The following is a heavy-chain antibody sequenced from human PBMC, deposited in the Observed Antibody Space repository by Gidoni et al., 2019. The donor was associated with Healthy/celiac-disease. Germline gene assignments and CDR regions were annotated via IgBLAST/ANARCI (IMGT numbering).Heavy chain of an antibody. CDR1: AGPISSGSYY. CDR3: ARFDGPREDYYYYYMDV. J-gene: IGHJ6*03. Sequence: QVQLQEPGPGLVKPSQTLSLTCTASAGPISSGSYYWSWLRQPAGKGLEWIGRIYTSGSTNYNPSLKSRVTISVDTSKNQFSLKLSSVTAADTAVYYCARFDGPREDYYYYYMDVWGKGTTVTVSS. CDR2: IYTSGST. D-gene: IGHD1-26*01. V-gene: IGHV4-61*02.